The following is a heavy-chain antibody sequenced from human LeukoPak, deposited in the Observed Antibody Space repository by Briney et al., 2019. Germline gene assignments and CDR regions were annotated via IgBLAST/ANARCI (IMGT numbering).Heavy chain of an antibody. CDR2: IQYDGTNK. D-gene: IGHD5-12*01. CDR1: TFTFSIYG. CDR3: ARDRTAYSYGTLFDY. V-gene: IGHV3-30*02. J-gene: IGHJ4*02. Sequence: GGSLRLSCASTFTFSIYGMHWIRQAPGKGLEWVAFIQYDGTNKYYADSVKGRFTISRDNSRSTLYLQMNGLRAEDTAVYYCARDRTAYSYGTLFDYWGQGTLVTVSS.